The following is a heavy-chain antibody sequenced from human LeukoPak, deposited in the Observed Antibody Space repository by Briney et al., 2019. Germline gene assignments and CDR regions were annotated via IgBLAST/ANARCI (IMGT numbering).Heavy chain of an antibody. Sequence: GASVKVSCNASGGTFSNYEISWVRQAPGQGPEWMGIIYPGDSDTRYSPSFQGQVTISADKSISTAYLQWSSLKASDTAMYYCARRQGYSTSWYAFDIWGQGTMVTVSS. J-gene: IGHJ3*02. D-gene: IGHD6-13*01. CDR1: GGTFSNYE. CDR3: ARRQGYSTSWYAFDI. V-gene: IGHV5-51*01. CDR2: IYPGDSDT.